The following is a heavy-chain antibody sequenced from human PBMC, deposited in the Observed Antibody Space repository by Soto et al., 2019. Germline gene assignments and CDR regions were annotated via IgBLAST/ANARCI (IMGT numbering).Heavy chain of an antibody. Sequence: SVKVSCKASGYTFTMYYMHCVRQSALQWLDWMGIINPSGGSTSYAQKFQGRVTMTRDTSTSTVYMELSSLRSEDTAVYYCARERRDYYYYGMDVWGQGTTVTVSS. CDR3: ARERRDYYYYGMDV. CDR2: INPSGGST. J-gene: IGHJ6*02. V-gene: IGHV1-46*01. CDR1: GYTFTMYY.